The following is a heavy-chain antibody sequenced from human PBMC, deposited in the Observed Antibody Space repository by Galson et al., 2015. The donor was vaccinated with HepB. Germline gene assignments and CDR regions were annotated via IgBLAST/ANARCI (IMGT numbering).Heavy chain of an antibody. D-gene: IGHD4-17*01. Sequence: SSYSMNWVRQAPGRGLEWVSSISSSSSYIYYADSVKGRFTISRDNAKNSLYLQMNSLRAEDTAVYYCARPLFTTTVTTIRYYYGMDVWGQGTTVTVSS. CDR1: SSYS. CDR3: ARPLFTTTVTTIRYYYGMDV. CDR2: ISSSSSYI. J-gene: IGHJ6*02. V-gene: IGHV3-21*01.